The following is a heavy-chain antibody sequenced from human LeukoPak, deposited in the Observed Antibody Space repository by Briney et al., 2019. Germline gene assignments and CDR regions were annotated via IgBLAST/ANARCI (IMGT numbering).Heavy chain of an antibody. Sequence: GASLTVSCKVSGYTLTELSMHWVRQAPGKGLEWMGGFDPEDGETIYAQKFQGRVTMTEDTSTDTAYMELSSPRSEDTAVYYCATDQARLSGSYSYGGYWGQGTLVTVSS. V-gene: IGHV1-24*01. CDR1: GYTLTELS. D-gene: IGHD1-26*01. CDR2: FDPEDGET. CDR3: ATDQARLSGSYSYGGY. J-gene: IGHJ4*02.